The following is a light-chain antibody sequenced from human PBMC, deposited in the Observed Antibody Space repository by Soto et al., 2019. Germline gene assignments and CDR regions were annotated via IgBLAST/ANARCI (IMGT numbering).Light chain of an antibody. Sequence: EIAMTQSPATLSVSPGEGATLSCRASQSVSSNLAWYQQKPGQAPRLLIYDASTRAPGMPARFTGSGSGTEFTLTISTLQSEDFAVYYCQQYNDWPKTFGQGTKVELQ. CDR3: QQYNDWPKT. V-gene: IGKV3-15*01. J-gene: IGKJ1*01. CDR2: DAS. CDR1: QSVSSN.